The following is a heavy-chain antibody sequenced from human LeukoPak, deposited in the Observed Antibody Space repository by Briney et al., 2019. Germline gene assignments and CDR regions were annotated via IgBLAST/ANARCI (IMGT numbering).Heavy chain of an antibody. Sequence: SVKVSCKASGGTFSSYAISWVRQAPGQGLEWMGGIIPIFGTANYAQKFQGRVTITADKSTSTAYMELSSLRSEDTAVYYCARGSPYGDFYFNYWGQGTLVTVSS. V-gene: IGHV1-69*06. CDR3: ARGSPYGDFYFNY. D-gene: IGHD4-17*01. CDR1: GGTFSSYA. J-gene: IGHJ4*02. CDR2: IIPIFGTA.